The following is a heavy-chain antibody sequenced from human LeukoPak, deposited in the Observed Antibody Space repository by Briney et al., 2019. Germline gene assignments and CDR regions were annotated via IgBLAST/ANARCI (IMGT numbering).Heavy chain of an antibody. J-gene: IGHJ4*02. CDR3: ARDRSSSGWWHYSDY. V-gene: IGHV1-3*01. D-gene: IGHD6-19*01. Sequence: ASVKVSCKASGYTFTSYAMHWVRQAPGQRLEWMGWINAGNGNTKYSQKFQGRVTITRDTSASTAYMELSSLRSEDTAVYYCARDRSSSGWWHYSDYWGQGTLVTVSS. CDR2: INAGNGNT. CDR1: GYTFTSYA.